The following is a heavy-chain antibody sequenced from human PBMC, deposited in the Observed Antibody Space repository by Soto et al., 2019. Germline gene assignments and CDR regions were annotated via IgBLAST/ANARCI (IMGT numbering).Heavy chain of an antibody. V-gene: IGHV1-69*01. D-gene: IGHD3-10*01. CDR2: IIPIFGTA. J-gene: IGHJ6*02. CDR1: GGTFSSYA. Sequence: QVQLVQSGAEVKKPGSSVKVSCKASGGTFSSYAISWVRQAPGQGLEWMGGIIPIFGTANYAQKFQGRVTITADESTSTAYMELSSLRSEDTDVYYCARDVTSPRITMVIAVRASAYYYGMDVWGQGTTVTVSS. CDR3: ARDVTSPRITMVIAVRASAYYYGMDV.